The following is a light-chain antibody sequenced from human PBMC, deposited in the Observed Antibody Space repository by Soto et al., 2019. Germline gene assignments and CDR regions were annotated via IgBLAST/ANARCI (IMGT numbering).Light chain of an antibody. V-gene: IGLV3-21*02. CDR3: QVWDVSTVHYV. CDR2: DDS. J-gene: IGLJ1*01. Sequence: YELTQPPSMSVAPGQTARITWGGNNIGSKTVHWYQQKAGQAPVLVVYDDSDRPSAIPERFSGSNSGNTATLTISRVEAGDEADYYCQVWDVSTVHYVFGTGTKVTV. CDR1: NIGSKT.